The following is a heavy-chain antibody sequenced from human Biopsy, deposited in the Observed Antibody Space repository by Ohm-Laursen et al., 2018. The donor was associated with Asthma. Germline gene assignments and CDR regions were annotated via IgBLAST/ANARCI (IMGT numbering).Heavy chain of an antibody. Sequence: GSSVKVSCKAPGGTFSNFAISWVRQAPGQGLEWLGGIMTVFGTTNYAQKFQGRVTITADESTSTAYMEVISLSSDDTAVYYCASDFPKDYVRYNFQFWGQGTLVTVSS. J-gene: IGHJ4*02. D-gene: IGHD4-17*01. V-gene: IGHV1-69*01. CDR3: ASDFPKDYVRYNFQF. CDR2: IMTVFGTT. CDR1: GGTFSNFA.